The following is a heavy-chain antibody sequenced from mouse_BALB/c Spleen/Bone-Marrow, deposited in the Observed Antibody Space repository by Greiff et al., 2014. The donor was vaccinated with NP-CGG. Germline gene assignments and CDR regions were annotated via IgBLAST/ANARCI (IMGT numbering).Heavy chain of an antibody. J-gene: IGHJ4*01. CDR1: GYSFTDYN. D-gene: IGHD3-1*01. CDR2: IDPYNGGT. V-gene: IGHV1S135*01. CDR3: ASYHSSGYAMDY. Sequence: VQLQESGPGLVKPGAFVKVSCKGSGYSFTDYNMYWVKQSHGKSLEWIGYIDPYNGGTSYNQKFKGKATLTVDKSPSTAFMHLNSLTSEDSAVYYCASYHSSGYAMDYWGQGTSVTVSS.